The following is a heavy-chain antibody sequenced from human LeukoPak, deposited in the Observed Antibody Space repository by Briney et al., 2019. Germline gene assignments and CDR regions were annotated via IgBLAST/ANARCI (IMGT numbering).Heavy chain of an antibody. CDR1: GYTFTDYN. CDR2: ISPNSGGT. V-gene: IGHV1-2*02. CDR3: ARERRFGYYYMDV. D-gene: IGHD3-10*01. J-gene: IGHJ6*03. Sequence: ASVKVSCKTSGYTFTDYNMHWVRQAPGQGLEWMGWISPNSGGTNYAQKFEDRVTMTRDTSISTAYMELSSLTFDDTAVYYCARERRFGYYYMDVWGKGTTVTVSS.